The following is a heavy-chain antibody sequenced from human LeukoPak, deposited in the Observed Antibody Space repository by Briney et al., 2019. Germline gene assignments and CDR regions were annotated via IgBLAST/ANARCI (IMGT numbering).Heavy chain of an antibody. CDR1: GYTFTSYD. V-gene: IGHV1-8*03. D-gene: IGHD5-18*01. J-gene: IGHJ6*03. CDR2: MNPNSGNT. Sequence: ASVKVSCKASGYTFTSYDINWVRQATGQGLEWMGWMNPNSGNTGYAQKFQGRVTITRNTSISTAYMELSSLRSEDTAVYYCARGREDTAMVTIYYYYYMDVWGQGTLVTVSS. CDR3: ARGREDTAMVTIYYYYYMDV.